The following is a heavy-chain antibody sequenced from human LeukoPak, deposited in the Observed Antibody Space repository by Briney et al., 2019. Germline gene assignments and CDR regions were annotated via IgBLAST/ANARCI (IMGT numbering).Heavy chain of an antibody. CDR3: ARMAWYCDL. V-gene: IGHV3-7*03. Sequence: GGSLRLSCAASGFTFSSYWMRWVRQAPGKGLEWVANIKQDGSDKYYVDSVKGRFTISRDKAKNSLYLQMNSLKAEDTAVYYCARMAWYCDLWGRGTVVTVSS. CDR2: IKQDGSDK. D-gene: IGHD5-24*01. J-gene: IGHJ2*01. CDR1: GFTFSSYW.